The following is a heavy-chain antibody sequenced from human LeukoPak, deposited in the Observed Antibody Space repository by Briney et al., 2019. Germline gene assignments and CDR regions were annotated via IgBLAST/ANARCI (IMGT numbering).Heavy chain of an antibody. J-gene: IGHJ4*02. CDR1: GFTFSSYA. V-gene: IGHV3-23*01. D-gene: IGHD3-22*01. CDR2: ISGSGGST. Sequence: GGSPRLSCAASGFTFSSYAISWVRQAPGKGLEWVSAISGSGGSTYDADSVKGRFTISRDNSKNTLYLQMNSLRAEDTAVYYCAKSRSRGFYYDSSGPLDYWGQGTLVTVSS. CDR3: AKSRSRGFYYDSSGPLDY.